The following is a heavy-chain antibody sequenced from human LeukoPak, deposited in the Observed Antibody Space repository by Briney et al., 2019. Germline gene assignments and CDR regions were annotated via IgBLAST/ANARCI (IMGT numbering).Heavy chain of an antibody. Sequence: PSETLSLTCSVSGGSINNYYWSWIRQPPRKGLEWIGFIYYSGSTNYNPSLKSRVTISVDTSKNQFSLKLSSVTAADTAVYYCARGLYCSSTSCYFGFDPWGQGTLVTVSS. CDR3: ARGLYCSSTSCYFGFDP. J-gene: IGHJ5*02. CDR2: IYYSGST. D-gene: IGHD2-2*01. CDR1: GGSINNYY. V-gene: IGHV4-59*12.